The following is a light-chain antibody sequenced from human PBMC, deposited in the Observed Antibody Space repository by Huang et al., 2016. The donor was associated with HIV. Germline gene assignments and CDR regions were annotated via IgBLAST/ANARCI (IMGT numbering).Light chain of an antibody. J-gene: IGKJ2*01. CDR2: RAS. V-gene: IGKV1-5*03. CDR1: KSVSSW. Sequence: DIQMTQSPSTLSASVGDRVTITCRASKSVSSWLAWYQQKPGKAPKLLIYRASRLESRVPSRFSGSGSGSEFTLTISSLQPDDFATYYCQQYNGYSPVTFGQGTKLEIK. CDR3: QQYNGYSPVT.